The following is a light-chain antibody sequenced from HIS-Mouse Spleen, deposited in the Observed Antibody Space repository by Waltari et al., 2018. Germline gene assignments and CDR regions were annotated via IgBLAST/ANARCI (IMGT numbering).Light chain of an antibody. CDR2: KAS. Sequence: DIQMTQYPSTLSASVGDRVTTTCRASQSISSWLDWYQQKPGKAPKLLIYKASSLESGVPSRFSGSGSGTEFTLTISSLQPDDFATYYCQQYNSYSRTFGQGTKVEIK. CDR1: QSISSW. V-gene: IGKV1-5*03. J-gene: IGKJ1*01. CDR3: QQYNSYSRT.